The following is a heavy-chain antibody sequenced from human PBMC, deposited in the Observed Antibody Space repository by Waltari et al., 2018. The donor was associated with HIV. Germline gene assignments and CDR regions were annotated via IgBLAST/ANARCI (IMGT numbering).Heavy chain of an antibody. J-gene: IGHJ4*02. D-gene: IGHD3-3*01. V-gene: IGHV4-34*01. Sequence: QAQLQQWGTGMLKPSEALSPPSAFYGASINEDYWTWITQSPSTGLQWMGEVGPGGNVNVLPSLRRRLSLSTDASKNQFSLTLTSVAATDTAVYFCARGLQMTSYASGNWLWEQMLSRFFFDLWGQGTRV. CDR1: GASINEDY. CDR2: VGPGGNV. CDR3: ARGLQMTSYASGNWLWEQMLSRFFFDL.